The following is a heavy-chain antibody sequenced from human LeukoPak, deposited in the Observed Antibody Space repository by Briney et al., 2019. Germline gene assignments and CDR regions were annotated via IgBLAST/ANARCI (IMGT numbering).Heavy chain of an antibody. D-gene: IGHD6-6*01. V-gene: IGHV3-33*06. CDR3: AKSPQAYSSSSLAWFDP. J-gene: IGHJ5*02. CDR2: IWYDGSNK. CDR1: GFTFSSYG. Sequence: GGSLRLSCAASGFTFSSYGMHWVRQAPGKGLERVAVIWYDGSNKYYADSVKGRFTISRDNSKNTLYLQMNSLRAEDTAVYYCAKSPQAYSSSSLAWFDPWGQGTLVTVSS.